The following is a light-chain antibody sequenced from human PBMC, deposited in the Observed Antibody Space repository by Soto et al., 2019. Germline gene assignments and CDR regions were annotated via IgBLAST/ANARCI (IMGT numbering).Light chain of an antibody. V-gene: IGLV1-36*01. CDR1: SSNIGSNA. J-gene: IGLJ1*01. Sequence: QSVLTRPPSVSGAPRQRVTISCSGRSSNIGSNAVNWYQQFPGKAPKLLIYYDDLLASGVSARFSGYKSGTSASLVISGLQSEDEADYYCADWDDSTKSHGFGTGTKLTVL. CDR3: ADWDDSTKSHG. CDR2: YDD.